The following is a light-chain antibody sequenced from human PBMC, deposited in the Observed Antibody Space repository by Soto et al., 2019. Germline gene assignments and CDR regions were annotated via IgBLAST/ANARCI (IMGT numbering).Light chain of an antibody. CDR3: HHRGNGIT. V-gene: IGKV3-11*01. CDR2: DAP. Sequence: IVLTQSPATLSLSPGDTATLSCGASQSVSSSLAWYQQKPGQAPRLLIYDAPSRATGIPARFSGSGSGTDFTLTISSLEPEDFAVYYCHHRGNGITFGQGTRLEI. J-gene: IGKJ5*01. CDR1: QSVSSS.